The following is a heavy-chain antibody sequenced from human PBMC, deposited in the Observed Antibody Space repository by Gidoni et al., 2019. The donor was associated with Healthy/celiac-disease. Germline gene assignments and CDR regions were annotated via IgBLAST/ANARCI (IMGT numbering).Heavy chain of an antibody. CDR3: AREKLLWFGELLLPTYYFDY. CDR1: GGSISSSNW. CDR2: IYHSGST. V-gene: IGHV4-4*02. J-gene: IGHJ4*02. Sequence: QVQLQESVPGLVKPSGTLSLTCAVSGGSISSSNWWSWVRQPPVKGLEWIGEIYHSGSTNYNPSLKSRVTISVDKSKNQFSLKLSSVTAADTAVYYCAREKLLWFGELLLPTYYFDYWGQGTLVTVSS. D-gene: IGHD3-10*01.